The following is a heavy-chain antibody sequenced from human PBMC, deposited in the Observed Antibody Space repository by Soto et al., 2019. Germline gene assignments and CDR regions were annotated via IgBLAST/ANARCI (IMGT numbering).Heavy chain of an antibody. V-gene: IGHV3-23*01. J-gene: IGHJ6*03. CDR3: AKGGRIQPDYYYYYMDV. Sequence: GGSLRLSCAASGFTFSSYAMSWVRQAPGKGLEWVSAISGSGGSTYYADSVKGRFTISRDNSKNTLYLQMNSLRAEDTAVYYCAKGGRIQPDYYYYYMDVWGKGTTVTVSS. D-gene: IGHD5-18*01. CDR2: ISGSGGST. CDR1: GFTFSSYA.